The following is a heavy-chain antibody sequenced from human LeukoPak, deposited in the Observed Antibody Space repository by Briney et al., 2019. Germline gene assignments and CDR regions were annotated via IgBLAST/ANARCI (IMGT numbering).Heavy chain of an antibody. D-gene: IGHD3-3*01. CDR1: GGTFSSYA. CDR3: ARGHVLRFLEWSFNYYMDV. CDR2: IIPIFGTA. J-gene: IGHJ6*03. Sequence: SVKVSCKASGGTFSSYAISWVRQAPGQGLEWMGGIIPIFGTANYAQKFQGRVTITTDESTSTAYMELSSLRSEDTAVYYCARGHVLRFLEWSFNYYMDVWGKGTTDTVSS. V-gene: IGHV1-69*05.